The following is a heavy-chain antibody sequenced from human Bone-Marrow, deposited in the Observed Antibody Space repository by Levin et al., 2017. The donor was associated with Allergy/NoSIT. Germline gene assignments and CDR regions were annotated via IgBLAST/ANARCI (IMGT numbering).Heavy chain of an antibody. CDR1: GFTFSNHA. V-gene: IGHV3-23*01. CDR2: INGNAATK. D-gene: IGHD6-25*01. J-gene: IGHJ2*01. CDR3: AKMSPAPYSSGWSWYFDL. Sequence: AGGSLRLSCAASGFTFSNHAMSWVRQVPGKGLEWVAAINGNAATKYYVGSVKGRFTISRDNSQNTLYLQMNNLRAEDTAVYYCAKMSPAPYSSGWSWYFDLWGRGTLVTVSS.